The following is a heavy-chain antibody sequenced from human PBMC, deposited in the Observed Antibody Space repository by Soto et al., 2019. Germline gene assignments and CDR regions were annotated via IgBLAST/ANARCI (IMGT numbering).Heavy chain of an antibody. J-gene: IGHJ5*02. Sequence: SETLSLTCAVYGGSFSTYYWSWIRQPPGKGLEWIGEINHSGSTNYNPSLKSRVTISVDTSKNQFSLKLSSVTAADTAVYYCARVKGVAAAGNWFDPWGQGTLVTVSS. CDR2: INHSGST. V-gene: IGHV4-34*01. CDR1: GGSFSTYY. D-gene: IGHD6-13*01. CDR3: ARVKGVAAAGNWFDP.